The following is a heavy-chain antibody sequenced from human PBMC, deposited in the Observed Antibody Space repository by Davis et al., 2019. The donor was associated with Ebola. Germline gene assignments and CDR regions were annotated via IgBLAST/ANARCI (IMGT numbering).Heavy chain of an antibody. CDR3: ARRGYYSGSIDY. CDR2: IYYSGST. Sequence: PSETLSLTCTVSGGSISSGDYYWSWIRQPPGKGLEWIGYIYYSGSTYYNPSLKSRVTISVDTSKNQFSLKLSSVTAADTAVYYCARRGYYSGSIDYWGQGTLATVSA. CDR1: GGSISSGDYY. V-gene: IGHV4-30-4*01. D-gene: IGHD3-16*01. J-gene: IGHJ4*02.